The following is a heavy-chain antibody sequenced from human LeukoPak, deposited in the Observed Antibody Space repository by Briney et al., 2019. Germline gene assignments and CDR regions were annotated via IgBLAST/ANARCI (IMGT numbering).Heavy chain of an antibody. D-gene: IGHD1-14*01. Sequence: PGGSLRLSCLSSGFTFSSYGMHWVRQAPGKGLEWVAFIWYDGSNKYYADSVKGRFTISRDNSKNTLYLQMDSLRAEDTALYYCAKGSGINHYHWIDPWGQGTLVTVAS. CDR2: IWYDGSNK. CDR3: AKGSGINHYHWIDP. CDR1: GFTFSSYG. J-gene: IGHJ5*02. V-gene: IGHV3-30*02.